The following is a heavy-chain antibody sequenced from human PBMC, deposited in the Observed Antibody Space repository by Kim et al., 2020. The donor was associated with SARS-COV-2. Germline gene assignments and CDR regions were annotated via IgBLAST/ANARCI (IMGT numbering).Heavy chain of an antibody. CDR2: ISWNSGSI. D-gene: IGHD4-17*01. Sequence: GGSLRLSCAASGFTFDDYAMHWVRQAPGKGLEWVSGISWNSGSIDYADSVKGRFTISRDNAKNSLYLQMNSLRAEDTALYYCAKGIPPMTTVTQGACDSCVQGTIVTVSS. J-gene: IGHJ3*02. CDR3: AKGIPPMTTVTQGACDS. CDR1: GFTFDDYA. V-gene: IGHV3-9*01.